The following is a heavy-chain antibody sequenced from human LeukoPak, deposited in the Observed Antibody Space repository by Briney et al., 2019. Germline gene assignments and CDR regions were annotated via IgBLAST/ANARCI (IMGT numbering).Heavy chain of an antibody. CDR3: AVVDTANNDAFDI. V-gene: IGHV1-2*02. Sequence: GASVKVSCKASGYTFTGYYMHWVRQAPGQGLEWMGWINPNSGGTNYAQKFQGRVTMTRDTSISTAYMEPSRLRSDDTAVYYCAVVDTANNDAFDIWGQGTMVTVSS. CDR2: INPNSGGT. CDR1: GYTFTGYY. J-gene: IGHJ3*02. D-gene: IGHD5-18*01.